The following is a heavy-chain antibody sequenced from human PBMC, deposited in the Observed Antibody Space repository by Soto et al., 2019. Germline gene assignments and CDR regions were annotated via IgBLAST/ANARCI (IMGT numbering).Heavy chain of an antibody. V-gene: IGHV3-33*01. CDR3: ARAPDDTYYYGMDV. Sequence: PGGSLRLSCAASGFTFSSYGMHWVRQAPGKGLEWVAVIWYDGSNKYYADSVKGRFTISRDNSKNTLYLQMNSLRAEDTAVYYCARAPDDTYYYGMDVWGQGTTVTVSS. J-gene: IGHJ6*02. CDR2: IWYDGSNK. CDR1: GFTFSSYG. D-gene: IGHD3-22*01.